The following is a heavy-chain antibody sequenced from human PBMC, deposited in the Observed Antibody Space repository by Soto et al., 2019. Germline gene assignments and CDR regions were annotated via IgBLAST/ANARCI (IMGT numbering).Heavy chain of an antibody. CDR2: ISYDGSNK. CDR3: AKRQSFGLDY. Sequence: LRLSCAASEFTFSSYGMHWVRQAPGKGLEWVAVISYDGSNKYYADSVKGRFTTSRDNSKNTLYLQMNSLKTEDTAVYYCAKRQSFGLDYWGQGTLVTVSS. CDR1: EFTFSSYG. V-gene: IGHV3-30*18. D-gene: IGHD5-18*01. J-gene: IGHJ4*02.